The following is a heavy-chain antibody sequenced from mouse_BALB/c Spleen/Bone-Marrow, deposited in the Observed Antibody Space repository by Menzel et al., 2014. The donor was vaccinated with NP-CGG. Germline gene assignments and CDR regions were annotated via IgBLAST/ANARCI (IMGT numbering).Heavy chain of an antibody. Sequence: QVQLQQSRAELAKPRASVKMSCKASGYTFTNYWMHWVKQRPGQGLEWIGYIDPSTGYTEYNQKFKDKATLTADKSSSTAYMQLSSLTSEDSAVYYCARGGIYDGYSYWGQGTLVTVSA. J-gene: IGHJ3*01. CDR3: ARGGIYDGYSY. V-gene: IGHV1-7*01. D-gene: IGHD2-3*01. CDR2: IDPSTGYT. CDR1: GYTFTNYW.